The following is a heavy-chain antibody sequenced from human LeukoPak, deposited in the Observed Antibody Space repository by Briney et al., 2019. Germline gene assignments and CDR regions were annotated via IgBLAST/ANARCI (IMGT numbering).Heavy chain of an antibody. CDR3: ARDGSGGAFDY. D-gene: IGHD2-15*01. Sequence: GGSLRLSCAASGFTVSNNHMNWVRQAPGKGLEWVSLIYSGGNTFYADSVKGQFTTSRDNSKNTLYLQINSLRAEDTAVYYCARDGSGGAFDYWGQGTLVSVSS. CDR2: IYSGGNT. V-gene: IGHV3-53*01. CDR1: GFTVSNNH. J-gene: IGHJ4*02.